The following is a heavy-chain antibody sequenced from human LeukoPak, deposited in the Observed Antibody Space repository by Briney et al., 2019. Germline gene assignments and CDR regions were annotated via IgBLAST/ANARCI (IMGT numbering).Heavy chain of an antibody. CDR3: ARPTSKLGSFDY. J-gene: IGHJ4*02. CDR2: IYHSGST. V-gene: IGHV4-39*01. D-gene: IGHD2/OR15-2a*01. Sequence: PSETLSLACTVSGGSISSSNYYWGWIRQPPGKGLEWIGTIYHSGSTYYNPSLKSRISISVDTSKNQFSLKLRSVTAADTAVYYCARPTSKLGSFDYWGQGTLVTVSS. CDR1: GGSISSSNYY.